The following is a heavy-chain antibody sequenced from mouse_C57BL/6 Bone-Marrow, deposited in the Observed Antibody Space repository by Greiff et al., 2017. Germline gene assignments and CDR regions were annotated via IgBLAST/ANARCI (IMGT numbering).Heavy chain of an antibody. Sequence: EVQLQQSGPELVKPGASVKISCKASGYTFTDYYMNWVKQSHGKSLEWIGDINPNNGGAIYNQKFKGKATLTVDKSSSTAYMELRSLTSEDSAVYYCARTDSNYLYYYAMDYWGQGTSVTVSS. J-gene: IGHJ4*01. CDR2: INPNNGGA. V-gene: IGHV1-26*01. CDR1: GYTFTDYY. D-gene: IGHD2-5*01. CDR3: ARTDSNYLYYYAMDY.